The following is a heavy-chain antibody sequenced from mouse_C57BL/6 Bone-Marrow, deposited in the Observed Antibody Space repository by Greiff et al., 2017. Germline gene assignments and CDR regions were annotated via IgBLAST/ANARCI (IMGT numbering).Heavy chain of an antibody. CDR3: ASPYYGSSYGYWYFDV. D-gene: IGHD1-1*01. J-gene: IGHJ1*03. CDR2: ISTYYGDA. Sequence: QVQLQQSGPELVRPGVSVKISCKGSGYTFTDYAMHWVKQSHAKSLEWIGVISTYYGDASYNQKFKGKATMTVDKSSITAYMELARLTSEDSAVYYCASPYYGSSYGYWYFDVWGTGTTVTVSS. CDR1: GYTFTDYA. V-gene: IGHV1-67*01.